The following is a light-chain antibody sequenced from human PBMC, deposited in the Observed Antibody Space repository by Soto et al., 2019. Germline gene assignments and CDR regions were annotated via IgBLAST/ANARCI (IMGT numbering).Light chain of an antibody. CDR2: GAS. J-gene: IGKJ1*01. CDR1: QSVGAN. Sequence: EIVMTQSPATLSVSPGERATLSCRASQSVGANLAWYQQKPGQAPRLLIYGASTRAAGISPRFSGGGSGTEFTLTISRLQSEDFGVYYCQHYTYWPRTFGQGTKVGIK. CDR3: QHYTYWPRT. V-gene: IGKV3-15*01.